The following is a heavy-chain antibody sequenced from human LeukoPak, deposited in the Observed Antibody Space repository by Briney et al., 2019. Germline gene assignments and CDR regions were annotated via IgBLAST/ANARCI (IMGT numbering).Heavy chain of an antibody. CDR2: INHSGST. CDR3: ARGQRTWYYFDY. Sequence: SETLSLTCAVYGGSFSGYYWSWIRQPPGKGLEWIGEINHSGSTNYNPSLKSRVTMSVDTSKNQFSLKLSSVTAADTAVYYCARGQRTWYYFDYWGQGTLVTVSS. CDR1: GGSFSGYY. J-gene: IGHJ4*02. D-gene: IGHD6-25*01. V-gene: IGHV4-34*01.